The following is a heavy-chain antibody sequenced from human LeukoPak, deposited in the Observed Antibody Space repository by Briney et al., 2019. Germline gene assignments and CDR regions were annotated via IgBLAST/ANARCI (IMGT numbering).Heavy chain of an antibody. Sequence: PGGSLRLSCAASGFTFSSYWMHWVRQAPGKGLVWVSRINSDGSSITYADSVKGRFTISRDNAKNTLLLQMNSLRVEDTALYYCAREGRVSGYDFDCWGQGTLVTVSS. CDR3: AREGRVSGYDFDC. D-gene: IGHD5-12*01. CDR2: INSDGSSI. CDR1: GFTFSSYW. J-gene: IGHJ4*02. V-gene: IGHV3-74*03.